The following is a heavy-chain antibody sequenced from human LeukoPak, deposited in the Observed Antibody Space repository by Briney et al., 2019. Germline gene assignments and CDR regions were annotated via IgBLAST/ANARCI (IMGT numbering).Heavy chain of an antibody. Sequence: SETLSLTCALYGGSFRGYYWSWIRQPTGKGLESIGEINHSGSTNYNTSLKSRVTISVDTSKNQFSLKLSSVTAADTAVYYCARDNYSWGQGTLVTVSS. CDR3: ARDNYS. V-gene: IGHV4-34*01. CDR2: INHSGST. J-gene: IGHJ4*02. CDR1: GGSFRGYY. D-gene: IGHD1-1*01.